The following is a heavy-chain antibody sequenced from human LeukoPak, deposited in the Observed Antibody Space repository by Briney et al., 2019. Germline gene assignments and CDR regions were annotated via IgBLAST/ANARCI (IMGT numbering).Heavy chain of an antibody. V-gene: IGHV3-53*01. J-gene: IGHJ4*02. Sequence: GGSLRLSCAASGFTVSSNYMSWVRQAPGKGLEWVSVIYSGGSTYYADSVKGRFTISRDNSKNTLYLQMNSLRAEDTAVYYCAREATVTTAFDYWGQGTLVTVPS. CDR1: GFTVSSNY. CDR3: AREATVTTAFDY. D-gene: IGHD4-17*01. CDR2: IYSGGST.